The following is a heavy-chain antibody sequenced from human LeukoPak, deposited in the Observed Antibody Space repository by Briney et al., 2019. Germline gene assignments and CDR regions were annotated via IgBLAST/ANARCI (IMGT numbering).Heavy chain of an antibody. V-gene: IGHV3-7*05. CDR3: ARGYSGYVN. D-gene: IGHD5-12*01. Sequence: GSLRLSCAASGFPFSSYWMSWVRQAPGKGLEWVANIKQDGSEKYHVDSVKGRFTIARDNAKNSLYLQMNSLRAEDTAVYYCARGYSGYVNWGQGTLVTVSS. J-gene: IGHJ4*02. CDR2: IKQDGSEK. CDR1: GFPFSSYW.